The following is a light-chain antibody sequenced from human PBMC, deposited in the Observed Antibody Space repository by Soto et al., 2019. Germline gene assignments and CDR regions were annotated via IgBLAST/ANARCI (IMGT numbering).Light chain of an antibody. CDR3: QSYDSRMSGWV. CDR1: SSNIGAGYD. Sequence: QSVLTQPPSVSGAPGQRVTISCTGSSSNIGAGYDVHWYQQFPGTAPKLLIFGNSNRPSGVPDRFSDSKSGTSASLAITGLQAEDEADYYCQSYDSRMSGWVFGGGTKLTVL. V-gene: IGLV1-40*01. J-gene: IGLJ3*02. CDR2: GNS.